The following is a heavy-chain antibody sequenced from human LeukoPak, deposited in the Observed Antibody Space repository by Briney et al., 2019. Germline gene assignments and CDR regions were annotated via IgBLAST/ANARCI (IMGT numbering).Heavy chain of an antibody. D-gene: IGHD5-18*01. J-gene: IGHJ3*02. CDR2: IYHSGST. CDR3: ARDLESVDTAMANDAFDI. Sequence: SETLSLTCAVSGDSISSSNWWSWVRQPPGKGLEWIWEIYHSGSTNYNPSLKSRVTISVDKSKNQFSLKLSSVTAADTAVYYCARDLESVDTAMANDAFDIWGQGTMVTVSS. V-gene: IGHV4-4*02. CDR1: GDSISSSNW.